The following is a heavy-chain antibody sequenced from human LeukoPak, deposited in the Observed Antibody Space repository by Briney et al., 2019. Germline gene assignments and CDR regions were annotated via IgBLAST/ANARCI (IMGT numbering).Heavy chain of an antibody. CDR2: ISDSGGST. CDR3: ARDPTPYSYGYHPFDY. D-gene: IGHD5-18*01. CDR1: GFTFSSYG. V-gene: IGHV3-23*01. J-gene: IGHJ4*02. Sequence: GGSPRLSCAASGFTFSSYGMSWVRQAPGKGLEWVSAISDSGGSTYYADSVKGRFTIPRDNSKNTLYLQMNSLRAEDTAVYYCARDPTPYSYGYHPFDYWGQGTLVTVSS.